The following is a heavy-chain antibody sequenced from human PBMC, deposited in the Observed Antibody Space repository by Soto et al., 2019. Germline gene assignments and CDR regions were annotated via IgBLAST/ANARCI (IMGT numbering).Heavy chain of an antibody. CDR2: IIPLFGTT. J-gene: IGHJ6*02. D-gene: IGHD3-3*01. Sequence: QVKLVQSRAEVKKPGSSVRVSCKASEGTFNSYVVSWVRQAPGQGLQWMGGIIPLFGTTNYAHQLEGRVTITADTSTTTAYMELSGLRPGDTAVYYCARGDTIFESSERYYHYGLDVRGQGTTVIVSS. CDR1: EGTFNSYV. V-gene: IGHV1-69*06. CDR3: ARGDTIFESSERYYHYGLDV.